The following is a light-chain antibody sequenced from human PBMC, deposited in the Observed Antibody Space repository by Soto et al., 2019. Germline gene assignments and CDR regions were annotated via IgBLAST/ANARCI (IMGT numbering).Light chain of an antibody. CDR1: QSVSSSY. V-gene: IGKV3-20*01. Sequence: EILLTQPPGTLSLSPGERAPLSCRASQSVSSSYLAWYQQKPGQAPRLLIYGASSRATGIPDRFSGSGSGTDFTLTISRLEPEDFSVYYCHQYGTAPLTFGPGTEVDIK. CDR3: HQYGTAPLT. CDR2: GAS. J-gene: IGKJ3*01.